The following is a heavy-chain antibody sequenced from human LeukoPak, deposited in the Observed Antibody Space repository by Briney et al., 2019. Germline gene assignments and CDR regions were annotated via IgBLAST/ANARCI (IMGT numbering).Heavy chain of an antibody. D-gene: IGHD6-19*01. CDR3: ASWEGIAVSGHFDH. CDR2: IYRDGRT. J-gene: IGHJ4*02. V-gene: IGHV3-66*01. CDR1: GFTVNEKY. Sequence: QSGGSLRLSCAVSGFTVNEKYMSWVRQSPGKGLEWVAAIYRDGRTYYADSVRGRFTISRDTSKNTVFLRMNSLRVEDTAMYYCASWEGIAVSGHFDHWAQGTLVTVSS.